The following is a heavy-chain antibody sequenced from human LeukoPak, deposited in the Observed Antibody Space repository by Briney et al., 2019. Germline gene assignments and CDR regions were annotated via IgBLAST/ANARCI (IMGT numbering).Heavy chain of an antibody. CDR2: ILYSGST. CDR1: GGSISSNNYC. Sequence: SETLSLTCTVSGGSISSNNYCWGWIRQPPGKGLEWIGTILYSGSTYYNPSLKSRVTISVDTSKNQFSLKLSSVTAADTAVYYCATTDYGGKGSDPWGQGTLVTVSS. CDR3: ATTDYGGKGSDP. D-gene: IGHD4-23*01. J-gene: IGHJ5*02. V-gene: IGHV4-39*01.